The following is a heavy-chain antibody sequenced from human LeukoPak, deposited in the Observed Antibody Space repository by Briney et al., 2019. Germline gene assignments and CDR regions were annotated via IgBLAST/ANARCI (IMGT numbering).Heavy chain of an antibody. Sequence: PGGSLRLSCEASGFTFSSFSMNWARQSPGKGLEWVSSITAGSSHIFYGDSMNGRFTISRDNAKNSLYLQMNSVRADDSAVYYCARDPNSKIGAFDLWGQGTMVTVSS. CDR1: GFTFSSFS. V-gene: IGHV3-21*01. J-gene: IGHJ3*01. CDR2: ITAGSSHI. D-gene: IGHD2/OR15-2a*01. CDR3: ARDPNSKIGAFDL.